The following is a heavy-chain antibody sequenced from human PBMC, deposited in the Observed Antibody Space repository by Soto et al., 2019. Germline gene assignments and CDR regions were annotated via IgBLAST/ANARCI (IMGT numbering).Heavy chain of an antibody. V-gene: IGHV3-53*01. CDR1: GFIVSTNY. Sequence: EVQLVESGGGLIQPGGSLRLSCAASGFIVSTNYMSCVRQAPGKGLEWVSGIYGGGSTYHADSVKGRFTISRDNSKNTVYLQMNSLRAEDTAVYYCARGGWGSDLDYWGQGTLVIVSS. CDR3: ARGGWGSDLDY. D-gene: IGHD1-26*01. J-gene: IGHJ4*02. CDR2: IYGGGST.